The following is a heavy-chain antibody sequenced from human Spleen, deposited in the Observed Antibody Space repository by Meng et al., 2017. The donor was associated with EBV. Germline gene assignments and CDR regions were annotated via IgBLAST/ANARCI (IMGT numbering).Heavy chain of an antibody. Sequence: CGGEVKKPGSSVKASCQASGGTFSSFAISWMRQAPGQGLEWLGGLIPMFGAPNYAQKFQGRVTITADESTSTHYMELSSLRSEDTAVYYCARGGRVVIHNFDLWGQGTLVTVSS. CDR2: LIPMFGAP. V-gene: IGHV1-69*01. J-gene: IGHJ4*02. CDR1: GGTFSSFA. D-gene: IGHD3-3*01. CDR3: ARGGRVVIHNFDL.